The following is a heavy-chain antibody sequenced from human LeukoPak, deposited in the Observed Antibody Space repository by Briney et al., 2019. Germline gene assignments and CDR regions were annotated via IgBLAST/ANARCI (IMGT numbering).Heavy chain of an antibody. D-gene: IGHD3-22*01. V-gene: IGHV4-39*07. CDR1: GGSISSSSYY. CDR3: ARERRDSSGYYPYYYYYYMDV. Sequence: SETLSLTCTVSGGSISSSSYYWGWIRQPPGKGLEWIGSIYYSGSTYYNPSLKSRVTISVDTSKNQFSLKLSSVTAADTAVYYCARERRDSSGYYPYYYYYYMDVWGKGTTVTISS. J-gene: IGHJ6*03. CDR2: IYYSGST.